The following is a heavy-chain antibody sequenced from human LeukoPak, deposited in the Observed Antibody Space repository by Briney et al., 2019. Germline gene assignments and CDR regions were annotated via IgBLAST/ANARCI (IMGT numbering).Heavy chain of an antibody. CDR1: GYTFTSYG. V-gene: IGHV1-18*01. D-gene: IGHD3-22*01. Sequence: ASVKVSCKASGYTFTSYGISWVRQAPGQGLEWMGWISAYNGNTNYAQKLQGRVTMTTDTSMSTAYMELRSLRSDDTAVYYCARGSRLPPYYYDSSGYYLVYWGQGTLVTVSS. CDR2: ISAYNGNT. J-gene: IGHJ4*02. CDR3: ARGSRLPPYYYDSSGYYLVY.